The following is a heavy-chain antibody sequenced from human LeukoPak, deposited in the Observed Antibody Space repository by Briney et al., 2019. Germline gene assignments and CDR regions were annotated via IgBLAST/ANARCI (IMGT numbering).Heavy chain of an antibody. J-gene: IGHJ4*02. V-gene: IGHV3-23*01. CDR2: ISGSGGST. CDR3: AKDDSGWPLRSPLDY. CDR1: GFTFSSYA. D-gene: IGHD6-19*01. Sequence: GGSLRLSCAASGFTFSSYAMSWVRQAPGKGLEWVSAISGSGGSTYYADSVKGRFTISRDNSKNTLYLQMNSLRAEDTAVYYCAKDDSGWPLRSPLDYWGQGTLVTVSS.